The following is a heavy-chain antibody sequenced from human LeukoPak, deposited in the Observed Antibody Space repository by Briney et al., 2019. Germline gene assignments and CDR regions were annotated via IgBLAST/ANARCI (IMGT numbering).Heavy chain of an antibody. CDR3: ARVLGDAFDI. Sequence: ASVKVSCKASGYTFTGYYMHWVRQAPGQGLEWMGWINPNSGGTNYAQKLQGRVTMTRDTSISTAYMGLSRLRSDDTAVYYCARVLGDAFDIWGQGTMVTVSS. CDR1: GYTFTGYY. V-gene: IGHV1-2*02. D-gene: IGHD3-3*02. CDR2: INPNSGGT. J-gene: IGHJ3*02.